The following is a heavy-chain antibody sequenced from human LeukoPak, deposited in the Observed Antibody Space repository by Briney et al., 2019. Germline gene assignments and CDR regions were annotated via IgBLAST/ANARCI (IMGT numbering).Heavy chain of an antibody. CDR2: ISSSSSHI. J-gene: IGHJ3*01. CDR3: AGVRAGGNRAFDV. D-gene: IGHD4-23*01. CDR1: GFIFSTYN. V-gene: IGHV3-21*01. Sequence: GGSLRLSCAASGFIFSTYNMNWVRQAPGKGLEWVSAISSSSSHIYYADSVKGRFAISRDNAENTLYLQMNGLRAEDTAVYYCAGVRAGGNRAFDVWGQGTVVAVSS.